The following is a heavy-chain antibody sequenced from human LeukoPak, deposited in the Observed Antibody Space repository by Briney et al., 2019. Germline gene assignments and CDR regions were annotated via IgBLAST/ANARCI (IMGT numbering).Heavy chain of an antibody. V-gene: IGHV4-61*08. CDR1: GGSISSGDYY. D-gene: IGHD2-2*01. Sequence: SETLSLTCTVSGGSISSGDYYWSWIRQPPGKGLEWIGYIYYSGSTNYNPSLKSRVTISVDTSKNQFSLKLSSVTAADTAVYYCARGDIVVVPAAPNFDYWGQGTLVTVSS. J-gene: IGHJ4*02. CDR2: IYYSGST. CDR3: ARGDIVVVPAAPNFDY.